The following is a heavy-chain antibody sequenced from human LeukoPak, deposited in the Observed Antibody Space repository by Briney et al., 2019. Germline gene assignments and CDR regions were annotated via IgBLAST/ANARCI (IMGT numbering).Heavy chain of an antibody. J-gene: IGHJ6*02. V-gene: IGHV3-7*01. Sequence: PGGSLRLSCAASGFTFSSYWMSWVRQAPGKGLVWVASIKLDGSEENYVDSVKGRFTISRDNAKNSLYLQLNSLRAEDTAVFYCARLDYYDSSGRYYYGMDVWGQGTTVTVS. CDR3: ARLDYYDSSGRYYYGMDV. D-gene: IGHD3-22*01. CDR1: GFTFSSYW. CDR2: IKLDGSEE.